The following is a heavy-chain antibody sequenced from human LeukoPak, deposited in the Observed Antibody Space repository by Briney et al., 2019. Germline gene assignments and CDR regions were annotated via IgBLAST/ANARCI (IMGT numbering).Heavy chain of an antibody. CDR1: GGSISSYS. V-gene: IGHV4-30-2*01. D-gene: IGHD2-2*01. J-gene: IGHJ3*02. CDR3: ARTVPYGYAFDI. CDR2: IYHSGST. Sequence: SETLSLTCTVSGGSISSYSWSWIRQPPGKGLEWIGYIYHSGSTYYNPSLKSRVTISVDRSKNQFSLKLSSVTAADTAVYYCARTVPYGYAFDIWGQGTMVTVSS.